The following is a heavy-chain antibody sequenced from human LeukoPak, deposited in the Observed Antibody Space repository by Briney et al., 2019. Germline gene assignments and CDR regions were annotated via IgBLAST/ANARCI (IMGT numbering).Heavy chain of an antibody. D-gene: IGHD4-11*01. V-gene: IGHV4-39*07. CDR3: ARRSNKTFDY. J-gene: IGHJ4*02. CDR2: IYYSGST. Sequence: ASETLPLTCTVSGGSISSSSYYWGWIRQPPGKGLEWIGSIYYSGSTYYNPSLKSRVTISVDTSKNQFSLKLSSVTAADTAVYYCARRSNKTFDYWGQGTLVTVSS. CDR1: GGSISSSSYY.